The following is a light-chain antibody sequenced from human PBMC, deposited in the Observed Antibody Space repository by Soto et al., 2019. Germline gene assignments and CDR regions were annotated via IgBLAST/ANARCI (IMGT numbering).Light chain of an antibody. CDR2: LAS. J-gene: IGKJ1*01. Sequence: EIVLTQSPATLSSFPGDRVTLSCRASQAVNTRLAWYQHKPGQAPRLLIYLASNRAAGVPARFSGSGSGTDFTLTIRDVEPEDFAVYYCHQRQSWHRTFGQRTKVDIK. CDR1: QAVNTR. V-gene: IGKV3D-11*01. CDR3: HQRQSWHRT.